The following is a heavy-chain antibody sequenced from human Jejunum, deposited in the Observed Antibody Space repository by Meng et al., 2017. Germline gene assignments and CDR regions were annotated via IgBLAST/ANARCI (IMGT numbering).Heavy chain of an antibody. V-gene: IGHV3-74*01. CDR2: VNPEGNIP. CDR3: TNDRLSH. D-gene: IGHD1-1*01. Sequence: GHVVESGGVFGVPWVSLRLPFAASGFTFSGHWMHWVRQAPGQGLVWVSRVNPEGNIPTYADSAKGRFIIFRDNAKSTVYLQLNSLRAEDTAVYYCTNDRLSHWGQGTLVTVSS. CDR1: GFTFSGHW. J-gene: IGHJ1*01.